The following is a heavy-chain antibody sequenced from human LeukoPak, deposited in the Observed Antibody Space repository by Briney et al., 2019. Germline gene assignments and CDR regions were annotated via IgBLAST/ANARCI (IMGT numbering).Heavy chain of an antibody. D-gene: IGHD6-19*01. J-gene: IGHJ6*03. CDR1: GYSFTSYW. CDR3: ARHIIAVAGEPGYYYYYYMDV. CDR2: IYPADSDT. Sequence: GESLKISCKGSGYSFTSYWIGWVRQMPGKGLEWMGIIYPADSDTRYSPSFQGQVTISADKSISTAYLQWSSLKASDTAMYYCARHIIAVAGEPGYYYYYYMDVWGKGTTVTVSS. V-gene: IGHV5-51*01.